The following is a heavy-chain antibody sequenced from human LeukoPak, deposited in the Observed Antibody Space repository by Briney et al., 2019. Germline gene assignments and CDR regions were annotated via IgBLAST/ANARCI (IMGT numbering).Heavy chain of an antibody. CDR2: ISGSGGST. CDR3: AKGIAAADPIDC. CDR1: GFTFSSYG. V-gene: IGHV3-23*01. D-gene: IGHD6-13*01. Sequence: GGTLRLSCAASGFTFSSYGMSWVRQAPGKGLEWVSAISGSGGSTYYADSVKGRFTISRDNSKNTLYLQMNSLRAEDTAVYYCAKGIAAADPIDCWGQGTLVTVSS. J-gene: IGHJ4*02.